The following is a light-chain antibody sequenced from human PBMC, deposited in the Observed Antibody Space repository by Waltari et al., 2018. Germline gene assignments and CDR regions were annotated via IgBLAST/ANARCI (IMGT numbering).Light chain of an antibody. CDR3: LVWHSTTDHHGV. J-gene: IGLJ2*01. Sequence: SYVVTQSPSVSVAPGEKARITCGGDNIGSKSVHWYQQRPGQAPALVISYDSDRPSGIPERFSGSNSGNTATLTISCVEADDEADYYCLVWHSTTDHHGVFGGGTKLTVL. CDR2: YDS. V-gene: IGLV3-21*04. CDR1: NIGSKS.